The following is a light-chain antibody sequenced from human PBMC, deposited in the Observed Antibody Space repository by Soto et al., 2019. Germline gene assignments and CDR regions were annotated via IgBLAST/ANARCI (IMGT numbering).Light chain of an antibody. CDR3: QQYDRYSLT. CDR2: KAS. V-gene: IGKV1-5*03. J-gene: IGKJ4*01. CDR1: QSISIW. Sequence: DIQMTQSPSTLSASVGDRATITCRASQSISIWLAWYQQKPGKAPNLLIYKASNLESGVPSRFSGSGSGTEFTLTISSLQPDDFATYYCQQYDRYSLTFGGGTKVEIK.